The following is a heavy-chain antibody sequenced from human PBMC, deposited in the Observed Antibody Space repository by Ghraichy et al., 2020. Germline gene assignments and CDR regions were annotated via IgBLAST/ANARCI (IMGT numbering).Heavy chain of an antibody. CDR2: ISSSSSTI. CDR1: GFTFSSYS. J-gene: IGHJ6*02. CDR3: ARGLGCSGGSCYFHHYYYYGMDV. V-gene: IGHV3-48*02. D-gene: IGHD2-15*01. Sequence: GSLRLSCAASGFTFSSYSMNWVRQAPGKGLEWVSYISSSSSTIYYADSVKGRFTISRDNAKNSLYLQMNSLRDEDTAVYYCARGLGCSGGSCYFHHYYYYGMDVWGQGTTVTVSS.